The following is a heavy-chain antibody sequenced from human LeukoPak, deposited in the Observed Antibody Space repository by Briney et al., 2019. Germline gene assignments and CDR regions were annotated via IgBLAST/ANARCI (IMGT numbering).Heavy chain of an antibody. D-gene: IGHD3-16*02. CDR3: AKVYPDDYVWGSYPSTFDY. Sequence: QSGGSLRLSCVVSGFTVSNNYMSWVRQAPRKGLEWVSLIYSGGSTYYADSVKGRFTISRDNSKNTVYLQMNSLRAEDTAMYYCAKVYPDDYVWGSYPSTFDYWGQGTLVTVSS. CDR2: IYSGGST. J-gene: IGHJ4*02. V-gene: IGHV3-53*01. CDR1: GFTVSNNY.